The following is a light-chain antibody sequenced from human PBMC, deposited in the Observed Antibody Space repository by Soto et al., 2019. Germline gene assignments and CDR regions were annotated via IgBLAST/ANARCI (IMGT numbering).Light chain of an antibody. J-gene: IGKJ1*01. Sequence: SVFTHSPATLSFSPGEIATLSFRASQSVSSYLAWYQQKPGQAPRLLIYDASNRATGIPDRFSGSGSGTEFTLPIRSLQSEDFALYYCQQYNKWWTFGQGTKVDIK. V-gene: IGKV3-11*01. CDR1: QSVSSY. CDR3: QQYNKWWT. CDR2: DAS.